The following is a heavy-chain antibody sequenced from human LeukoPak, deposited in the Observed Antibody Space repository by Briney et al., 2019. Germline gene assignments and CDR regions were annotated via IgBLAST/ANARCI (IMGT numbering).Heavy chain of an antibody. CDR2: IYYSGST. CDR3: ARYCSSTSSAHDAFDI. Sequence: SETLSLTCTVSGGSVSSYYWSWIRQPPGKGLEWIGYIYYSGSTNYNPSLKSRVTISVDTSKNQFSLKLSSVTAADTAVYYCARYCSSTSSAHDAFDIWGQGTMVTVSS. V-gene: IGHV4-59*08. D-gene: IGHD2-2*01. J-gene: IGHJ3*02. CDR1: GGSVSSYY.